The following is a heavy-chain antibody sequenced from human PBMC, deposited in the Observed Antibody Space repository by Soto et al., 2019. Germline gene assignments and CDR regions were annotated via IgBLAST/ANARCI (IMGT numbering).Heavy chain of an antibody. J-gene: IGHJ4*02. CDR2: IIPIFGTA. D-gene: IGHD3-22*01. CDR1: GGTFSSYA. Sequence: QVQLVQSGAEVKKPGSSVKVSCKASGGTFSSYAISWVRQAPGQGLEWMGGIIPIFGTANYAQKFQGRVTXXAXEXXSTAYMELSSLRSEDTAVYYCARGLGYYDSSGYYYWGQGTLVTVSS. CDR3: ARGLGYYDSSGYYY. V-gene: IGHV1-69*12.